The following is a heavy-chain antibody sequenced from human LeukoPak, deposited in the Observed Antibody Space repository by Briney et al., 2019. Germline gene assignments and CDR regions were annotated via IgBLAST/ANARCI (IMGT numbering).Heavy chain of an antibody. CDR2: INHSGST. CDR3: ARSLPGPGGEGFDY. Sequence: PSETLSLTCAVYGGSFSGYYWSWIRQPPGKGLEWIGEINHSGSTNYNPSLKSRVTISVDTSKNQFSLKLSSVTAADTAVYYCARSLPGPGGEGFDYWGQGTLVTVSS. V-gene: IGHV4-34*01. J-gene: IGHJ4*02. CDR1: GGSFSGYY.